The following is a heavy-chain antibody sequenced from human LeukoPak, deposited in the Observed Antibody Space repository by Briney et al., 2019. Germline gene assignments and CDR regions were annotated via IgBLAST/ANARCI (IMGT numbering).Heavy chain of an antibody. CDR3: ARVGYSGYDPYFDY. Sequence: KSSETLSLTCTVSGGSISSSNYYWGWIRQPPGKGLEWIGNIYYSGNTYYNPSLKSRVTISVDTSKNQFSLKLSSVTAADTAVYYCARVGYSGYDPYFDYWGQGTLVTVSS. J-gene: IGHJ4*02. V-gene: IGHV4-39*07. CDR2: IYYSGNT. CDR1: GGSISSSNYY. D-gene: IGHD5-12*01.